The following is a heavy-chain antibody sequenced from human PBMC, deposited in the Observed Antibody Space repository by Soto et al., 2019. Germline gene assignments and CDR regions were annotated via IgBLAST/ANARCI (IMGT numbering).Heavy chain of an antibody. Sequence: DVQLLESGGGLVQPGGSLTLSCAASRFTFSDFAMNCVRQAPGKGLEWVSSIGGGGTDTYYADSVKGRFTISRDNSKNTLYLQMDSLRDEDTAVYYCAKDAVSYNGKWDWFDSWGQGTLVIVSS. CDR2: IGGGGTDT. CDR3: AKDAVSYNGKWDWFDS. D-gene: IGHD1-20*01. J-gene: IGHJ5*01. CDR1: RFTFSDFA. V-gene: IGHV3-23*01.